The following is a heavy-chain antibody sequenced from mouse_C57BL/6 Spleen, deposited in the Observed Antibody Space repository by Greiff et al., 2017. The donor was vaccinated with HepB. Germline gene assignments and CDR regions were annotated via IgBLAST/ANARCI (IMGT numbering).Heavy chain of an antibody. J-gene: IGHJ2*01. CDR3: ARGGTTVVDY. V-gene: IGHV3-6*01. D-gene: IGHD1-1*01. CDR1: GYSITSGYY. CDR2: ISYDGSN. Sequence: DVKLVESGPGLVKPSQSLSLTCSVTGYSITSGYYWNWIRQFPGNKLEWMGYISYDGSNNYNPSLKNRISITRDTSKNQFFLKLNSVTTEDTDTYYCARGGTTVVDYWGQGTTLTVSS.